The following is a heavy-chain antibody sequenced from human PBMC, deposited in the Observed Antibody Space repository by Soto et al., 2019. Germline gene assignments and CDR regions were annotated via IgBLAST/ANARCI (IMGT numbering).Heavy chain of an antibody. Sequence: PGGSLRLSCAASGFTFSSYGMHWVRQAPGKGLEWVAVIWYDGSNKYYADSVKGRFTISRDNSKNTLYLQMNSLRAEDTAVYYCARDLTTFSYFFDYWGQGTLVTVSS. V-gene: IGHV3-33*01. CDR1: GFTFSSYG. CDR3: ARDLTTFSYFFDY. J-gene: IGHJ4*02. D-gene: IGHD3-9*01. CDR2: IWYDGSNK.